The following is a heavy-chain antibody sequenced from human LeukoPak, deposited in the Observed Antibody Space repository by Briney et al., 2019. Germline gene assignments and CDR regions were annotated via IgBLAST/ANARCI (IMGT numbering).Heavy chain of an antibody. Sequence: SETLSLTCAVYGGSFSGYYWSWIRQPPEKGLEWIGYIYYTGTTKYNPSLKSRVTISVDTSKNQFSLKLSSVTAADTAVYYCARADILTGYFAAFDYWGQGTLVTVSS. J-gene: IGHJ4*02. CDR3: ARADILTGYFAAFDY. CDR2: IYYTGTT. D-gene: IGHD3-9*01. V-gene: IGHV4-59*12. CDR1: GGSFSGYY.